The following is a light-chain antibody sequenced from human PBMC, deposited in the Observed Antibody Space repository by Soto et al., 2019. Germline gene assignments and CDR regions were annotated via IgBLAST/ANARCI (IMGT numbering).Light chain of an antibody. Sequence: QSVLTQPASVSGSPGQSITISCTGTSSDVGAYNYVSWYQQHPGKAPKLIIYEVSNRPSGVSNRFSGSKSGNTASLTISGLQAEDEADYYCCSYAGSTTWVFGGGTKLTVL. CDR3: CSYAGSTTWV. J-gene: IGLJ3*02. V-gene: IGLV2-14*01. CDR2: EVS. CDR1: SSDVGAYNY.